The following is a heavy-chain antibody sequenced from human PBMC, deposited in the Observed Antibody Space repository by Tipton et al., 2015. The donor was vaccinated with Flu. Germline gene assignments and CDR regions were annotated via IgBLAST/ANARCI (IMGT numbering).Heavy chain of an antibody. J-gene: IGHJ3*02. V-gene: IGHV4-4*07. Sequence: TLSLTCTVSGGSISSYYWSWIRQPAGKGLEWIGCIYTSGSTNYNPSLKSRVTMSVDTSKNQFSLKLSSVTAADTAVYYCARDGGRITMIVGGAFDIWGQGTMVTVSS. CDR2: IYTSGST. CDR1: GGSISSYY. D-gene: IGHD3-22*01. CDR3: ARDGGRITMIVGGAFDI.